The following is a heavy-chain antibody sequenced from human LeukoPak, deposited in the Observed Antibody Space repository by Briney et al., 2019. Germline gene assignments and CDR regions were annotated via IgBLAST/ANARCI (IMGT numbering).Heavy chain of an antibody. Sequence: PGGSLRLSCAASGFIFSNSAMSWGRQAPGKGLEWVSGINGGGTGTYYAYSVRGRVTISRDNSKNTLHLDMNSVRAEDTAIYYCAKAGAIKFDFWGQGILVTVSS. CDR2: INGGGTGT. V-gene: IGHV3-23*01. D-gene: IGHD1-26*01. CDR3: AKAGAIKFDF. J-gene: IGHJ4*02. CDR1: GFIFSNSA.